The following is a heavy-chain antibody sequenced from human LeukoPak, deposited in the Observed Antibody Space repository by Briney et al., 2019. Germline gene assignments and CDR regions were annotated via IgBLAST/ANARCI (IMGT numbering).Heavy chain of an antibody. D-gene: IGHD1-1*01. Sequence: GGSLRLSCAASGFTFSSNSMNWVRQAPGKGLEWVAIIWSDGSEKYYTDSVKGRFTISRDNSKDTLYLQMDSLRAEDTAVYYCARNSYSTGIIVYWGQGTLVTVSS. V-gene: IGHV3-33*08. J-gene: IGHJ4*02. CDR2: IWSDGSEK. CDR1: GFTFSSNS. CDR3: ARNSYSTGIIVY.